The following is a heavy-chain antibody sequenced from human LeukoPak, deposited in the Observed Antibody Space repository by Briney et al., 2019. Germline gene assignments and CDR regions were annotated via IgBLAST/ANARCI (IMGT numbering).Heavy chain of an antibody. CDR2: ISSSSSYI. Sequence: GGSLRLSCAASGFTFSSYSMNWVRQAPGKGLEWVSSISSSSSYIYYADSVKGRFTISRDNAKNSLYLQMNSLRAEDTAVYYCAREGGAAAGIPPSYYYYMDVWGKGTTVTVSS. J-gene: IGHJ6*03. CDR3: AREGGAAAGIPPSYYYYMDV. D-gene: IGHD6-13*01. V-gene: IGHV3-21*01. CDR1: GFTFSSYS.